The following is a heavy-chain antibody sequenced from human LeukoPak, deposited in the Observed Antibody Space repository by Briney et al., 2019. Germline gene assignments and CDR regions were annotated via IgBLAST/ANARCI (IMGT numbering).Heavy chain of an antibody. CDR2: IYTSGST. J-gene: IGHJ2*01. CDR1: GGSISSGSYY. V-gene: IGHV4-61*02. Sequence: SETLSLTCTVSGGSISSGSYYWSWIRQPAGKGLEWIGRIYTSGSTNYNPSLKSRVTISVDTSKNQFSLKLSSVTAADTAVYYCARDSPYSSGWYTWYFDLWGRGTLVTVSS. D-gene: IGHD6-19*01. CDR3: ARDSPYSSGWYTWYFDL.